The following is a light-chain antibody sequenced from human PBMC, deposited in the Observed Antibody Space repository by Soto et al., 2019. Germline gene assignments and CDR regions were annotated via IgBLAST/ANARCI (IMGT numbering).Light chain of an antibody. J-gene: IGKJ3*01. Sequence: DIQMTQSPSTLSASVGDRVTITCRASQDISKYLNWYQQKPGKAPKLLIYDASLLETGVPSRFSGTASGTDFTFTISSLQPEDIATYFCLQFDSLPFTFGPGTKVDLQ. CDR2: DAS. V-gene: IGKV1-33*01. CDR1: QDISKY. CDR3: LQFDSLPFT.